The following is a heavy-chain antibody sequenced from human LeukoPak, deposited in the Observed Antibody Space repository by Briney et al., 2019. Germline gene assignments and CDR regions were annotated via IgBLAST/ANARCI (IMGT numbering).Heavy chain of an antibody. V-gene: IGHV3-30*03. J-gene: IGHJ4*02. D-gene: IGHD2-21*02. CDR3: ARGAYEIVVVTAPTY. CDR1: GFTFSRHG. CDR2: ISYDGTDK. Sequence: GGSLRLSCAASGFTFSRHGMHWVRQAPGKGLEWLAVISYDGTDKYYADSVKGRFTISRDNSKNTLYLQMSSLRAEDTAVYYCARGAYEIVVVTAPTYWGQGTLVTVSS.